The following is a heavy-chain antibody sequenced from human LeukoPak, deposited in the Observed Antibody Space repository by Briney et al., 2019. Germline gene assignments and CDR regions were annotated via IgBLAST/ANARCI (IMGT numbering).Heavy chain of an antibody. CDR3: ARRLSILQSVLDV. J-gene: IGHJ6*04. Sequence: GGSLRLSCAASGFRFNTYWMSWVRQAPGKGLEWVANIKQDGNEKYYADSVKGRFTISRDNAKNSLYLQMNSLRAEDTALYYCARRLSILQSVLDVWGKGTTVTVSS. CDR1: GFRFNTYW. V-gene: IGHV3-7*03. CDR2: IKQDGNEK. D-gene: IGHD4-11*01.